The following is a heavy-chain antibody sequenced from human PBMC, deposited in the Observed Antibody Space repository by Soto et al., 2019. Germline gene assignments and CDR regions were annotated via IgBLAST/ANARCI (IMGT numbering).Heavy chain of an antibody. D-gene: IGHD3-3*01. Sequence: EVQLLESGGGLVQPGGSLRLSCAASGFTFSKFAMGWVRQAPGKGLEWVSAIGDSGDSIYYADSVKGRFTIFRANSENTMYLQMNSLRAEDTAVYYCAKDRGGRTVLEWLLVAFDSWGQGTLVTVSS. CDR2: IGDSGDSI. J-gene: IGHJ4*02. V-gene: IGHV3-23*01. CDR3: AKDRGGRTVLEWLLVAFDS. CDR1: GFTFSKFA.